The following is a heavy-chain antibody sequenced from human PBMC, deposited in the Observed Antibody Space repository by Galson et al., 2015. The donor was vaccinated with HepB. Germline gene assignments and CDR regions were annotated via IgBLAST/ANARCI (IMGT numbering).Heavy chain of an antibody. D-gene: IGHD5-24*01. Sequence: SLRLSCAASGFTFSSYSMNWVRQAPGKGLEWVSSISSSSSYIYYADSVKGRFTIPRDNAKNSLYLQMNSLRAEDTAVYYCARRALGVEMATGPVDYWGQGTLVTVSS. CDR1: GFTFSSYS. CDR2: ISSSSSYI. J-gene: IGHJ4*02. V-gene: IGHV3-21*01. CDR3: ARRALGVEMATGPVDY.